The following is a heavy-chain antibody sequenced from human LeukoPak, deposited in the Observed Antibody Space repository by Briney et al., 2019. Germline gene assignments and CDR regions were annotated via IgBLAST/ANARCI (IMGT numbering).Heavy chain of an antibody. V-gene: IGHV3-48*04. Sequence: GGSLRLSCAASGFTFSSYSMNWVRQAPGKGLEWVSYISSSSNTIYYADSVKGRFTISRDNAKNSLYLQMNSLRAEDTAVYYCARGGPPGLRYFDWLQTLIDAFDIWGQGTMVTVSS. CDR3: ARGGPPGLRYFDWLQTLIDAFDI. J-gene: IGHJ3*02. CDR2: ISSSSNTI. CDR1: GFTFSSYS. D-gene: IGHD3-9*01.